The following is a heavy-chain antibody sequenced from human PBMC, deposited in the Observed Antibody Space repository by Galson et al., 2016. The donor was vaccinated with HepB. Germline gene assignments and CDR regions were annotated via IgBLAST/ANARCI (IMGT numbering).Heavy chain of an antibody. CDR1: GFTFRNFA. CDR3: ARDTRGFGGSLDV. D-gene: IGHD4-23*01. CDR2: ISGASSPL. V-gene: IGHV3-48*04. Sequence: SLRLSCAASGFTFRNFAMSWVRQAPGKGLEWISYISGASSPLYYADSMKGRFTISRDNAKGSVSLQMSSLRPEDTATYYCARDTRGFGGSLDVWGQGTTVTVSS. J-gene: IGHJ6*02.